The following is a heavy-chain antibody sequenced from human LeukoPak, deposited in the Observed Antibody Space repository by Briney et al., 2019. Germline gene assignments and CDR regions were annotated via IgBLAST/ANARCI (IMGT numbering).Heavy chain of an antibody. J-gene: IGHJ4*02. CDR3: ARSGGSGYNKNYFDY. CDR1: GGSFSGYY. CDR2: INHSGST. Sequence: SETLSLTCAVYGGSFSGYYWSWIRQPPGKGLEWIGEINHSGSTNYNPSLKSRVTISVDTSKNRFSLKLSSVTAADTAVYYCARSGGSGYNKNYFDYWGQGTLVTVSS. V-gene: IGHV4-34*01. D-gene: IGHD3-22*01.